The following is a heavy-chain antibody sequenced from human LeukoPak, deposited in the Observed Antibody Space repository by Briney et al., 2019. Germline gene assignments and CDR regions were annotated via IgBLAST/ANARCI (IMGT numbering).Heavy chain of an antibody. CDR1: GGSISSSSYY. Sequence: SETLSLTCTVSGGSISSSSYYWGWIRQPPGTGLEWIGSIYYSGSTYYNPSLKSRVTISVDTSKNQFSLKLSSVTAADTAVYYCARERTIVVPAAKLWFDPWGQGTLVTVSS. CDR3: ARERTIVVPAAKLWFDP. CDR2: IYYSGST. D-gene: IGHD2-2*01. V-gene: IGHV4-39*07. J-gene: IGHJ5*02.